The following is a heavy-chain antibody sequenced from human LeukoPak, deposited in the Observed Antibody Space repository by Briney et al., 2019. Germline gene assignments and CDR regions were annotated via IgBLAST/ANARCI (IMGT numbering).Heavy chain of an antibody. CDR1: GFTFSSYS. Sequence: GGSLRLSCAASGFTFSSYSMNWVRQAPGKGLEWVSYISSSSSTIYYADSVKGRFTISRDNAKSSLYLQMNSLRAEDTAVYYCARKAVAGPDYWGQGTLVTVSS. V-gene: IGHV3-48*04. J-gene: IGHJ4*02. CDR3: ARKAVAGPDY. D-gene: IGHD6-19*01. CDR2: ISSSSSTI.